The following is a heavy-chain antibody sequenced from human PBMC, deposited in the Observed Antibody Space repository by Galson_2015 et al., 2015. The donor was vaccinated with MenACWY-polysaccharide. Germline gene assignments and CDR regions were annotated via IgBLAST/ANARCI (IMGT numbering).Heavy chain of an antibody. J-gene: IGHJ4*02. CDR2: MSPNSGNT. CDR3: VRNAVVTGYFDY. CDR1: GYTFTSYD. D-gene: IGHD2-8*02. V-gene: IGHV1-8*01. Sequence: SVKVSCKASGYTFTSYDVNWVRQAPGQGLEWMGWMSPNSGNTGYAQKFQGRVTMTRDTSISTAYMELSSLRSEDSAVYYCVRNAVVTGYFDYWGQGALVTVSS.